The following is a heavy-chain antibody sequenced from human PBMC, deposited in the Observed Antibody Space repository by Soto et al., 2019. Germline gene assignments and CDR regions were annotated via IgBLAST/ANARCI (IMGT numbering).Heavy chain of an antibody. D-gene: IGHD2-2*01. CDR3: ARERYEGGIDY. J-gene: IGHJ4*02. CDR2: IYYSGST. CDR1: GASFSSYY. V-gene: IGHV4-59*01. Sequence: SETLSLTCTVSGASFSSYYWGWIRQPPGKGLEWVAYIYYSGSTTYNPSLKSRVTMSVDTSKNQFSLNLRSVSAADTAVYYCARERYEGGIDYWGQGPLVTVSS.